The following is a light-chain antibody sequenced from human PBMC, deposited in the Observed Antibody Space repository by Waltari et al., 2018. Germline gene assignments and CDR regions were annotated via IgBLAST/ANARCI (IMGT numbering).Light chain of an antibody. V-gene: IGKV4-1*01. Sequence: DIVMTQSPDSLAVSLGERAAINCKSSQTVLYSSNNKNYLAWYQQKPGQPPKLLFYWASTRDSGVPDRFSGSGSGTHFTLTISSLQAEDVAVYYCQQDYSSVTFGGGTKVEIK. CDR2: WAS. CDR1: QTVLYSSNNKNY. J-gene: IGKJ4*01. CDR3: QQDYSSVT.